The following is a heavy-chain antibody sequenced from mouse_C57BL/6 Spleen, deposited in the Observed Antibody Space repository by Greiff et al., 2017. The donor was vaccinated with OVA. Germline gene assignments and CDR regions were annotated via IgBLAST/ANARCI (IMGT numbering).Heavy chain of an antibody. CDR2: INPSNGGT. Sequence: QVQLQQPGTELVKPGASVKLSCKASGYTFTSYWMHWVKQRPGQGLEWIGNINPSNGGTNYNEKFKSKATLTVDKSSSTAYMQLSSLTSEDSAVYYCARGEIYYDYDGAWFADWGQGTLVTVSA. CDR1: GYTFTSYW. V-gene: IGHV1-53*01. J-gene: IGHJ3*01. D-gene: IGHD2-4*01. CDR3: ARGEIYYDYDGAWFAD.